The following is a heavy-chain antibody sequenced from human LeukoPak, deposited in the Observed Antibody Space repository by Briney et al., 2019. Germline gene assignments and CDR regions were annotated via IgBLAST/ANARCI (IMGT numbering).Heavy chain of an antibody. V-gene: IGHV3-30-3*01. D-gene: IGHD3-10*01. CDR1: GFTFSSYA. CDR2: ISYDGSNK. CDR3: ARGWFGPDS. J-gene: IGHJ3*02. Sequence: GRSLRLSCAASGFTFSSYAMHWVRQAPGKGLEWVAVISYDGSNKYYADSVKGRFTISRDNSKNTLYLQMNSLRAEDTAVYYCARGWFGPDSWDQGTMVTVSS.